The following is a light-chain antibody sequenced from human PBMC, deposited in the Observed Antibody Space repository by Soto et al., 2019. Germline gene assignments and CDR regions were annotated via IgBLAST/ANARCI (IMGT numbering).Light chain of an antibody. CDR2: EVS. V-gene: IGLV2-8*01. CDR3: LSYADTAYV. J-gene: IGLJ6*01. Sequence: QSALTQPPSASVSPGQSVTISCAGTSSDVGGYNYVSWYQQYPGKVPKLMIYEVSERPSGVPDRFSGSKSGNTAFLTVSGLQAEDEADYYCLSYADTAYVFGTGTKLTVL. CDR1: SSDVGGYNY.